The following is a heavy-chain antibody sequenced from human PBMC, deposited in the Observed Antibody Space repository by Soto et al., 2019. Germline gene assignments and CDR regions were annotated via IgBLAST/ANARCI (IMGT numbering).Heavy chain of an antibody. CDR1: GFTFNTYN. J-gene: IGHJ4*02. V-gene: IGHV3-48*02. D-gene: IGHD3-10*01. Sequence: GGSLRLSCTASGFTFNTYNTNWVRQAPGKGLEWVSYISSSSYTIKYADSVEGRFTVSRDNGKKSLYLQMNSLRDEDTAVYFCAREISLSAGSYFDYWGQGTLVTVSS. CDR2: ISSSSYTI. CDR3: AREISLSAGSYFDY.